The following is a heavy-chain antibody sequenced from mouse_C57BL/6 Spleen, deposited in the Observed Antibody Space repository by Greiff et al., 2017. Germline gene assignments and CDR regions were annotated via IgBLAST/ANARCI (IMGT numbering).Heavy chain of an antibody. CDR2: IDPETGGT. J-gene: IGHJ2*01. Sequence: VQLKQSGAELVRPGASVTLSCKASGYTFTDYEMHWVKQTPVHGLEWIGAIDPETGGTAYNQKFKGKAILTADKSSSTAYMELRSLTSEDSAVYYCTRDGYYDYFDYWGQGTTLTVSS. V-gene: IGHV1-15*01. CDR1: GYTFTDYE. D-gene: IGHD2-3*01. CDR3: TRDGYYDYFDY.